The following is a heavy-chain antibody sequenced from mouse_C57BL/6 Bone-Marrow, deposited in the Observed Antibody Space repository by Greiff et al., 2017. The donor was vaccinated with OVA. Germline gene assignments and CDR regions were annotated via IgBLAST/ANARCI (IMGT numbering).Heavy chain of an antibody. CDR2: IDPANGNT. CDR1: GFNIKNTY. J-gene: IGHJ2*01. D-gene: IGHD3-1*01. V-gene: IGHV14-3*01. Sequence: EVTVVESVAELVRPGASVKLSCTASGFNIKNTYMHWVKQRPEQGLEWIGRIDPANGNTKYAPKFQGKATITADTSANTAYRQLSSLTSEDTAIYYCAEGGSGDYWGQGTTLTVSS. CDR3: AEGGSGDY.